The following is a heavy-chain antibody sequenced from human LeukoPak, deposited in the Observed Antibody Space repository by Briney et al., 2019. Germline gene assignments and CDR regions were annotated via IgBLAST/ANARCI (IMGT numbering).Heavy chain of an antibody. CDR3: ARQDSSGYYYGGYFQH. Sequence: PSETLSLTCTVSGGSISSGSYYWSWIRQPAGTGLEWIGRIYTSGSTNYNPSLKSRVTISVDTSKNQFSLKLRSVTAADTAVYYCARQDSSGYYYGGYFQHWGQGTLVTVSS. CDR1: GGSISSGSYY. V-gene: IGHV4-61*02. J-gene: IGHJ1*01. D-gene: IGHD3-22*01. CDR2: IYTSGST.